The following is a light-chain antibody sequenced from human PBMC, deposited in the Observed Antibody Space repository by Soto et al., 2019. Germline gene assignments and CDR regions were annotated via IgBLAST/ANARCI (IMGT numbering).Light chain of an antibody. CDR1: SSDVGGYNY. V-gene: IGLV2-14*01. Sequence: QSALTQPASVSGSPGQSITISCTGTSSDVGGYNYVSWYQQHPGKAPKLMIYDVSNRPSGISNRFSGSKSGNTASLTISGLQAEDGANYYCSSYTSSSLVFGGGTQLTVL. CDR2: DVS. J-gene: IGLJ2*01. CDR3: SSYTSSSLV.